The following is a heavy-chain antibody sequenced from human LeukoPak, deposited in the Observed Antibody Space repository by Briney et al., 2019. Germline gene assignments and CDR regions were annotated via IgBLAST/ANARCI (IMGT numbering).Heavy chain of an antibody. D-gene: IGHD3-3*01. CDR1: GFTFSSYW. J-gene: IGHJ4*02. CDR2: INSDGSST. V-gene: IGHV3-74*01. CDR3: ARVGRITIFGVANTVDY. Sequence: HPGGSLRLSCAASGFTFSSYWMHWVRQAPGKGLVWVSRINSDGSSTSYADSVKGRFTISRDNAKNTLYLQMNSLRAEDTAVYYCARVGRITIFGVANTVDYWGQGTLVTVSS.